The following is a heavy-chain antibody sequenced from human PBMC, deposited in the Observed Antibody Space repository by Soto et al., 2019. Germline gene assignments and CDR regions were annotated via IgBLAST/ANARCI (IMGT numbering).Heavy chain of an antibody. D-gene: IGHD6-6*01. Sequence: ASVKVSCKASGYTFTSYAMHWVRQAPGQRLEWMGWINAGNGNTKYSQKFQGRVTITRDTSASTAYMELSSLRSEDTAVYYCATPGGQLVGYYFDYWGQGTLVTVSS. CDR1: GYTFTSYA. J-gene: IGHJ4*02. CDR2: INAGNGNT. V-gene: IGHV1-3*01. CDR3: ATPGGQLVGYYFDY.